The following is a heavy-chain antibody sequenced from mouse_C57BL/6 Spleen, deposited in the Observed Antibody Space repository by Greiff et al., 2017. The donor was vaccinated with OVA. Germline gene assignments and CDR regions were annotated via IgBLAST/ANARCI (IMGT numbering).Heavy chain of an antibody. D-gene: IGHD2-2*01. CDR1: GYTFTSYW. CDR3: ARSDGYAWFAY. V-gene: IGHV1-64*01. J-gene: IGHJ3*01. CDR2: IHPNGGST. Sequence: VQLQQPGAELVKPGASVKLSCKASGYTFTSYWMHWVKQRPGQGLEWIGMIHPNGGSTNYNEKFKSKATLTVDKSSSTAYMQLSSLTSEDSAVYYCARSDGYAWFAYWGQGTLVTVAA.